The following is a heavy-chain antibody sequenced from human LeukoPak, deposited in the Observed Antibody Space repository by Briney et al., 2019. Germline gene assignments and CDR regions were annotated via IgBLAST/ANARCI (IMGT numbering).Heavy chain of an antibody. CDR1: GFIFSNYA. J-gene: IGHJ6*02. Sequence: GGSLRLSCAASGFIFSNYAMTWVRQAPGKGLEWVSILGGLSERVYYPDSVKGRFTVSRDNSKDTLYLEINSLRGEDTATYYCARRWFGDPYGMDVWGQGTTVTVSS. CDR2: LGGLSERV. CDR3: ARRWFGDPYGMDV. D-gene: IGHD3-10*01. V-gene: IGHV3-23*01.